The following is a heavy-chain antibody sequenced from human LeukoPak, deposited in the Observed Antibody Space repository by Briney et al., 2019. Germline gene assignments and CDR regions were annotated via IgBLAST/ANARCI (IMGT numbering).Heavy chain of an antibody. CDR3: ARADSGHYYYGMDV. CDR2: INPNSGGT. CDR1: GYTFTGYY. D-gene: IGHD1-26*01. V-gene: IGHV1-2*02. Sequence: GASVKVSCKASGYTFTGYYMHWVRQAPGQGLEWMGWINPNSGGTNYAQKFQGRVTMTRDTSISTAYMELSRLRSDDTAVYYCARADSGHYYYGMDVWGQGTTVTVSS. J-gene: IGHJ6*02.